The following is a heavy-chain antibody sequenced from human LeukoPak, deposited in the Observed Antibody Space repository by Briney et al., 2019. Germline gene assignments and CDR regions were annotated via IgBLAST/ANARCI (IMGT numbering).Heavy chain of an antibody. D-gene: IGHD2-2*01. Sequence: ASVKVSCKASGYTFTSYAMHWVRQAPGQRLEWMGWINAGNGNTKYSQKFQGRVTITRDTSASTAYMELSSLRSEDTAVYYCARARGASIVPAATRPPWFDPWGQGTLVTVSS. CDR1: GYTFTSYA. J-gene: IGHJ5*02. CDR2: INAGNGNT. CDR3: ARARGASIVPAATRPPWFDP. V-gene: IGHV1-3*01.